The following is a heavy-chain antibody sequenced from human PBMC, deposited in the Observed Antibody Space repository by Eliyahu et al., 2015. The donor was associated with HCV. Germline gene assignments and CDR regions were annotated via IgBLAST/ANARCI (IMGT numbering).Heavy chain of an antibody. Sequence: EVQLVQSGGGLVQPGGSLRLSCAASGFTVSAYYMFWVRQAPGKGLEWVSALYSGGTTYYADSVKGRFTISRDNSKNTLYLQMDTLRGEDTALYYCAQSDYSSTVLGDWGQGTLVTVSS. V-gene: IGHV3-66*01. J-gene: IGHJ4*02. D-gene: IGHD3-3*01. CDR1: GFTVSAYY. CDR2: LYSGGTT. CDR3: AQSDYSSTVLGD.